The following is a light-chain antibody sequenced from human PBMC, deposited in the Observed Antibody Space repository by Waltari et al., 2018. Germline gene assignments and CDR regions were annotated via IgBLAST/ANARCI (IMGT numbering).Light chain of an antibody. J-gene: IGKJ1*01. Sequence: EIVMTQSPATLSVSPGERATLSCRASQSVSGHLAWYQQKPGQPPRLIIHGAFTRATGIPARFSGSGSGTEFSLTISSLQSEDFAIYYCQQYYDWPPWTFGQGTKVEL. CDR2: GAF. CDR3: QQYYDWPPWT. V-gene: IGKV3D-15*01. CDR1: QSVSGH.